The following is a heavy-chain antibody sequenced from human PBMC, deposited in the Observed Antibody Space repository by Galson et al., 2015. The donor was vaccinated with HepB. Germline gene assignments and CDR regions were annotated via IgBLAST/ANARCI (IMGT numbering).Heavy chain of an antibody. CDR1: GFTFSDYY. D-gene: IGHD2-15*01. CDR2: ISSSSSYT. J-gene: IGHJ4*02. CDR3: ARDSGGYCSGGSCYPDY. V-gene: IGHV3-11*06. Sequence: SLRLSCAASGFTFSDYYMSWIRQAPGKGLEWVSYISSSSSYTNYADSVKGRFTISRDNAKNSLHLQMNSLRAEDTAVYYCARDSGGYCSGGSCYPDYWGQGTLVTVSS.